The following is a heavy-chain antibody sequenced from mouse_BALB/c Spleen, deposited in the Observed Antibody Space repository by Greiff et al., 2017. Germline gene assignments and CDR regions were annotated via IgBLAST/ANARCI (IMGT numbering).Heavy chain of an antibody. CDR1: GYTFTSYY. V-gene: IGHV1S56*01. D-gene: IGHD1-2*01. CDR2: IYPGNVNT. Sequence: VQLQQSGPELVKPGASVRISCKASGYTFTSYYIHWVKQRPGQGLEWIGWIYPGNVNTKYNEKFKGKATLTADKSSSTAYMQLSSLTSEDSAVYFCATPITTASPWFAYWGQGTLVTVSA. CDR3: ATPITTASPWFAY. J-gene: IGHJ3*01.